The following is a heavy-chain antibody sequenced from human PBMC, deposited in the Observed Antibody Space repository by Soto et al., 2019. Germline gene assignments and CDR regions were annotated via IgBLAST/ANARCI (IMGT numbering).Heavy chain of an antibody. CDR1: GYTFTSYS. CDR3: ARDRCSGGVCYKVPDY. J-gene: IGHJ4*02. Sequence: QVQLVQSGAEVKKPGASVKVSCKASGYTFTSYSMYWVRQAPGQRLEWMGWINAGNGNTKYSQKFQGRVTITRDTSASTAYMELSSLISEDTAVYYCARDRCSGGVCYKVPDYWGQGTLVTVSP. V-gene: IGHV1-3*01. CDR2: INAGNGNT. D-gene: IGHD2-8*02.